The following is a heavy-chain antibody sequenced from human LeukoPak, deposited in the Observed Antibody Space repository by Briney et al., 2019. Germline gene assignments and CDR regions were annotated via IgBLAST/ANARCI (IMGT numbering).Heavy chain of an antibody. CDR3: ARDLEGYCSGGTCYFDY. V-gene: IGHV1-2*02. CDR1: GYTFTGCY. Sequence: ASVKVSCKASGYTFTGCYMHWVRQAPGQGLEWMGWINPNSGGTNYAQKFQGRVTMIRDTSISTAYMELSSLRSDDTAVYYCARDLEGYCSGGTCYFDYWGQGTLVTVSS. J-gene: IGHJ4*02. D-gene: IGHD2-15*01. CDR2: INPNSGGT.